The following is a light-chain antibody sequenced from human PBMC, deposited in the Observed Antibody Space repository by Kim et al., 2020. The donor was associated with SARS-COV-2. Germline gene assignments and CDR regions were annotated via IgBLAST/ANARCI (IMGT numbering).Light chain of an antibody. Sequence: QSALTQPPSASGSPGQSVTISCTGTSSDVGGYNYVSWYQQYPGKAPKLMIYEVTKRPSGVPDRFSGSKSDNTASLIVSGLQAEDEADYYYSSYVGSNNSYVFGTGTKVTVL. CDR2: EVT. CDR3: SSYVGSNNSYV. J-gene: IGLJ1*01. V-gene: IGLV2-8*01. CDR1: SSDVGGYNY.